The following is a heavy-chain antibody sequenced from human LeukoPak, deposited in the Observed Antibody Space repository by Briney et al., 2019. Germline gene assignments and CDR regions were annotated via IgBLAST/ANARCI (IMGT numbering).Heavy chain of an antibody. Sequence: GGSLRLSCADSGFTFRSYGMHWVRQAPGKGLERVAVISYDGDNKYYADSVKGRFTISRDNSKNTLYLQMNSLRVEDTAVYYCSGSRPTFDAFEIWGQGTMVTVSS. CDR2: ISYDGDNK. V-gene: IGHV3-30*03. CDR3: SGSRPTFDAFEI. J-gene: IGHJ3*02. CDR1: GFTFRSYG. D-gene: IGHD2-15*01.